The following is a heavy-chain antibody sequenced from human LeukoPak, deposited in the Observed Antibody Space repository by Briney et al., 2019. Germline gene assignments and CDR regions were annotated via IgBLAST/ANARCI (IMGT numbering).Heavy chain of an antibody. CDR3: FVSGPGYYDSSGYYFDY. J-gene: IGHJ4*02. V-gene: IGHV1-3*01. CDR2: INAGNGNT. CDR1: GYTFTSYA. Sequence: ASVKVSCKASGYTFTSYAMHWVRQAPGQRLEWMGWINAGNGNTKYSQKFQGRVTITRDTSASTAYMELSSLRSEDMAVYYCFVSGPGYYDSSGYYFDYWGQGTLVTVSS. D-gene: IGHD3-22*01.